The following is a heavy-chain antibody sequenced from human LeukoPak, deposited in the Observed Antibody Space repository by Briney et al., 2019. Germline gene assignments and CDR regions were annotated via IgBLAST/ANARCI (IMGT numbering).Heavy chain of an antibody. CDR3: AKDLGYYSSYYYGMDV. CDR1: GFTFNYAW. J-gene: IGHJ6*02. D-gene: IGHD4-11*01. V-gene: IGHV3-30*18. CDR2: ISYDGRSK. Sequence: GGSLRLSCAASGFTFNYAWMSWVRQAPGKGLEWVAVISYDGRSKYYGDSVKGRFTISRDNSKNTLYLQMNSLRAEDSAVYYCAKDLGYYSSYYYGMDVWGQGTTVTVSS.